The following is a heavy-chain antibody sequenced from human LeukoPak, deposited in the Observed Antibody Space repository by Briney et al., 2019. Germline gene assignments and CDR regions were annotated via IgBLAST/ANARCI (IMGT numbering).Heavy chain of an antibody. J-gene: IGHJ3*01. V-gene: IGHV3-23*01. Sequence: GGSLRLSCAASGFTFSSYAMSWVRQAPGKGLEWVSAISGSGGSTYYADSVKGRFTISRDNSANTLYLQMNSLRAEDTAMHFCARHNQNALDLWGQGTMVTVSS. CDR3: ARHNQNALDL. CDR1: GFTFSSYA. CDR2: ISGSGGST.